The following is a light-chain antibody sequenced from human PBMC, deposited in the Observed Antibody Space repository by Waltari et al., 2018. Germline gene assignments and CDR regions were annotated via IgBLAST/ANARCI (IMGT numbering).Light chain of an antibody. V-gene: IGKV3-20*01. CDR2: GAS. CDR3: QNHERLPAT. CDR1: QSISRY. Sequence: CRASQSISRYLVWYQQRPGQAPRLLIYGASIRAACIPDRFSGSGSGTDFTLSISRLEPEDFAVYYCQNHERLPATFGQGTRVEIK. J-gene: IGKJ1*01.